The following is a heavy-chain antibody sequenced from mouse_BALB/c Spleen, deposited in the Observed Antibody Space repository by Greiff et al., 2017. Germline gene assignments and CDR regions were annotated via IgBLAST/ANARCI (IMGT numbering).Heavy chain of an antibody. CDR1: GFTFSSYA. J-gene: IGHJ3*01. CDR2: ISSGGSYT. Sequence: EVQLVESGGGLVKPGGSLKLSCAASGFTFSSYAMSWVRQTPEKRLEWVATISSGGSYTYYPDSVKGRFTISRDNAKNTLYLQMSSLRSEDTAMYYCARQGLRLTWFAYWGQGTLVTVSA. D-gene: IGHD1-2*01. CDR3: ARQGLRLTWFAY. V-gene: IGHV5-9-3*01.